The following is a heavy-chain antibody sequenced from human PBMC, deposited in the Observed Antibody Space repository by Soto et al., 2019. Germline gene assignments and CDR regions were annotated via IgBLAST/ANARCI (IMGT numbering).Heavy chain of an antibody. CDR1: VFTFNTHW. V-gene: IGHV3-74*01. D-gene: IGHD1-26*01. CDR2: INSDGSIT. Sequence: EVQLVESGGGLILPGGSLRLSCAASVFTFNTHWMHWVRQAPGKGLVWVSRINSDGSITDYADSVKGRFSISRDNPRNTLYLQMNRLSPEDTAVYYCARAMTSVGAAAKGDYWGQGTLVTVSS. CDR3: ARAMTSVGAAAKGDY. J-gene: IGHJ4*02.